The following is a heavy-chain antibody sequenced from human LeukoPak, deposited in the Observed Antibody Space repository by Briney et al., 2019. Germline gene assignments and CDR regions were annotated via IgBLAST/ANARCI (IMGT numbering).Heavy chain of an antibody. CDR3: ARRYCSGTSCSFDY. V-gene: IGHV1-46*03. D-gene: IGHD2-2*01. Sequence: GASVKVSCKASGYTFINYYLHWVRQAPGQGLEWMGIINPNGGSTSYEQKLQGRVTMTKDTSTSTVYMELSSLRSEDTAVYYCARRYCSGTSCSFDYWGQGTLVTV. CDR1: GYTFINYY. CDR2: INPNGGST. J-gene: IGHJ4*02.